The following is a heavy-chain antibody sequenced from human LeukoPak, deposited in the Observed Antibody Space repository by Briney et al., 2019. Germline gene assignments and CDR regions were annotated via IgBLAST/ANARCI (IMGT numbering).Heavy chain of an antibody. V-gene: IGHV4-59*12. CDR3: ARGYGDYGHFDY. CDR2: IHDSGST. J-gene: IGHJ4*02. CDR1: GASISSYY. D-gene: IGHD4-17*01. Sequence: SETLSLTCTVSGASISSYYWSWIRQPPGKRLEWIGYIHDSGSTNYNPSLKSRVTISVDTSKNQFSLKLSSVTAADTAVYYCARGYGDYGHFDYWGQGTLVTVSS.